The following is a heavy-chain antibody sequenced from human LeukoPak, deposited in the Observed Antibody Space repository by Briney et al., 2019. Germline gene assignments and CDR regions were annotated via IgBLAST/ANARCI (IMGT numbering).Heavy chain of an antibody. J-gene: IGHJ4*02. CDR3: ARDQSPTRSGYMR. V-gene: IGHV4-39*07. D-gene: IGHD3-22*01. CDR2: IYYSGST. CDR1: GGSISSSSYY. Sequence: SETLSLTCTVSGGSISSSSYYWGWIRQPPGRGLEWIGSIYYSGSTYYNPSLKSRVTISVDTSKNQFSLKLSSVTAADTAVYYCARDQSPTRSGYMRWGQGTLVTVSS.